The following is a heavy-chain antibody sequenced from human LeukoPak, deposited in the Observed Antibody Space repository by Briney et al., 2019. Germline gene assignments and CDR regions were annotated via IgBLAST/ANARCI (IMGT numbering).Heavy chain of an antibody. Sequence: PSETLSLTCTVSGGSISSYYWSWIRQPPGKGPEWIGHIYSSGTTNYNPSLKSRVTMSVDTSKNQFSLKLTSVTAADTAVYYCAREAGSYDSSGYYSLYYSFDYWGQGTLVTVSS. J-gene: IGHJ4*02. CDR2: IYSSGTT. CDR1: GGSISSYY. V-gene: IGHV4-4*08. CDR3: AREAGSYDSSGYYSLYYSFDY. D-gene: IGHD3-22*01.